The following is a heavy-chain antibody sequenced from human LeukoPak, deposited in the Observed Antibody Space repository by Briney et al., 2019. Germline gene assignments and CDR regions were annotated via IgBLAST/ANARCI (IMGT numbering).Heavy chain of an antibody. D-gene: IGHD3-10*01. Sequence: ASVKVSCKASGYIFTDYYMHWVRQAPGQELGWMGRINPNSGGTNYAQKFQGRVTMTRDTSISTAYMELSRLRSDDTAVYYCATTFGESPAYYFDYWGQGTLVTVSS. J-gene: IGHJ4*02. CDR1: GYIFTDYY. CDR3: ATTFGESPAYYFDY. V-gene: IGHV1-2*06. CDR2: INPNSGGT.